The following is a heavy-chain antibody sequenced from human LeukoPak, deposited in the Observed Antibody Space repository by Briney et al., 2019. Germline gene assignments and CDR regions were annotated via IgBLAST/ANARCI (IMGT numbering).Heavy chain of an antibody. J-gene: IGHJ4*02. V-gene: IGHV3-21*01. Sequence: EGSLRLSCAASGFTFSNYAMNWVRQAPGKWLEWVSCISSSISYIYYADSVKGRFTISRDNAKNSLYLQMNSLRAEDTAVYYCARGGIGDTGGYYLFVYWGQGTRVTVSS. CDR2: ISSSISYI. CDR3: ARGGIGDTGGYYLFVY. D-gene: IGHD3-22*01. CDR1: GFTFSNYA.